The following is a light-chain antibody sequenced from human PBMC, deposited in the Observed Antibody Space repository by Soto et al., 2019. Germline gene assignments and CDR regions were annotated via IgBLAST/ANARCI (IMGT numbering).Light chain of an antibody. CDR3: AAWDESLNGYV. Sequence: QSVLTQPPSASGTPGQRVTISCSGGSSNIGTNAVNWYQQLPGTAPKLLIYNNNQRPSGVPDRFSGSKSGTSASLAISGLQSEDEADYYCAAWDESLNGYVFGTGTKVNVL. CDR2: NNN. CDR1: SSNIGTNA. J-gene: IGLJ1*01. V-gene: IGLV1-44*01.